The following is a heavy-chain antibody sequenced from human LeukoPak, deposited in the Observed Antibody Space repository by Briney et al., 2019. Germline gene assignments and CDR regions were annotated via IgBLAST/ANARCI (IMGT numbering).Heavy chain of an antibody. J-gene: IGHJ4*02. CDR1: GFSFSNYA. Sequence: GASLRLSCAASGFSFSNYAMSWVRQVPGKGLEWVSAISGRDDSTYYADSVKGRFTISRDTSKNTLYLQMNSLRAEDTAVYYCAKWGDYDVLTGYYDSDYWGQGTLVTVSS. CDR3: AKWGDYDVLTGYYDSDY. V-gene: IGHV3-23*01. D-gene: IGHD3-9*01. CDR2: ISGRDDST.